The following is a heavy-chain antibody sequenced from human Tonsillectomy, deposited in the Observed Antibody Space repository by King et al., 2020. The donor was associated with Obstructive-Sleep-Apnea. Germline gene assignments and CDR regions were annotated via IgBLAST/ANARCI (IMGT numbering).Heavy chain of an antibody. CDR2: ISCDGSSR. CDR3: ARENDYGDYFDY. CDR1: GFSFSTYA. D-gene: IGHD4-17*01. Sequence: VQLVESGGGVVQPGRSLRLSCAASGFSFSTYAMHWVRQAPGKGLEWVAIISCDGSSRFYADSVKGRFTVSRDNSKSTLYLQVNSLRPEDTAVFYCARENDYGDYFDYWGQGTLVTVSS. V-gene: IGHV3-30-3*01. J-gene: IGHJ4*02.